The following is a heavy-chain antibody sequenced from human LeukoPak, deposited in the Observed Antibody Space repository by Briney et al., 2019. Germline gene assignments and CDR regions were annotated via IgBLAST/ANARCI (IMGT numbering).Heavy chain of an antibody. CDR3: ARRGYYYGSGNWFDP. Sequence: SETLSLTCAVYGGSFSGYYWGWIRQPPGKGLEWIGEINHSGSTNYNPSLKSRVTISVDTSKNQFSLKLSSVTAADTAVYYCARRGYYYGSGNWFDPWGQGTLVTVSS. CDR1: GGSFSGYY. V-gene: IGHV4-34*01. D-gene: IGHD3-10*01. CDR2: INHSGST. J-gene: IGHJ5*02.